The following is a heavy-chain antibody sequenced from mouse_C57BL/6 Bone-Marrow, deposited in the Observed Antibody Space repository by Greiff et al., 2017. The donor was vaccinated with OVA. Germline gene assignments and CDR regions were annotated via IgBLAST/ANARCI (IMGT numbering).Heavy chain of an antibody. CDR2: IDPNSGGT. CDR1: GYTFTSYW. D-gene: IGHD1-1*01. CDR3: ARENDYGSSSFAY. V-gene: IGHV1-72*01. Sequence: QVQLKQSGAELVKPGASVKLSCKASGYTFTSYWMHWVKQRPGRGLEWIGRIDPNSGGTKYNEKFKSKATLTVDKPSSTAYMQLSSLTSEDSAVYYCARENDYGSSSFAYWGQGTLVTVSA. J-gene: IGHJ3*01.